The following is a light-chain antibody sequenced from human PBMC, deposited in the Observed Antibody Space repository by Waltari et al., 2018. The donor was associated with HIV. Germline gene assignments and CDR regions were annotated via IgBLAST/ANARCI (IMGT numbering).Light chain of an antibody. CDR3: GTWDSSLSAVV. CDR2: DNS. J-gene: IGLJ1*01. CDR1: TSNIGNRY. V-gene: IGLV1-51*01. Sequence: QSVLTQPPSVSAAPGQKVTISCSGSTSNIGNRYVSWYTRLPGTAPKLLIYDNSERPSGIPDRFSGSKSGTSATLGITGLQTGDEADYYCGTWDSSLSAVVFGTGTKVTVL.